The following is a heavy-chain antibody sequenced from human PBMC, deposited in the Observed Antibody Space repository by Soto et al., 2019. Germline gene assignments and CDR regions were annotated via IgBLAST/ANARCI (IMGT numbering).Heavy chain of an antibody. CDR3: AKVPSTHIDYYKGIDV. Sequence: EVQLLESGGGLIQPGGSRRLSCAASGLTFGNYAMSWVRQTPGKGLQWVAGITGNGLNTYYADSVKGRFTISRDNSNGTVYLQLSSLRVYDTAVYYCAKVPSTHIDYYKGIDVWGQGTTVTVSS. CDR2: ITGNGLNT. V-gene: IGHV3-23*01. D-gene: IGHD4-4*01. J-gene: IGHJ6*02. CDR1: GLTFGNYA.